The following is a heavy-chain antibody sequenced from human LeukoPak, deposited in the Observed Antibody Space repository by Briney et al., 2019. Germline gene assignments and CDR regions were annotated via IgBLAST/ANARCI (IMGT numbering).Heavy chain of an antibody. V-gene: IGHV1-2*02. CDR2: INPNGGGT. CDR1: GYTFTGYY. Sequence: ASVKVSCKASGYTFTGYYMHWVRQAPGQGLEWMGWINPNGGGTNYAQKFQGRVTMTRDTSISTAYMELSRLRSDDTAVYYCARSNYYDSSGYFDYWGQGTLVTVSS. D-gene: IGHD3-22*01. CDR3: ARSNYYDSSGYFDY. J-gene: IGHJ4*02.